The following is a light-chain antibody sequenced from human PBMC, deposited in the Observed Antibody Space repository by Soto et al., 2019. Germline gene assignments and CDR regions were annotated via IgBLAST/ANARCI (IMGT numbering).Light chain of an antibody. V-gene: IGLV1-44*01. CDR3: AAWDDCLNGVV. CDR1: SSNIGSKT. Sequence: QSVLTQPPSASGTPGQRVTISCSGSSSNIGSKTVNWHQQLPGTAPKLLIYSNNQRPSGVPDRFSGSKSGTSASLAISGLQSEDEADYYCAAWDDCLNGVVFGGGTKLTVL. J-gene: IGLJ2*01. CDR2: SNN.